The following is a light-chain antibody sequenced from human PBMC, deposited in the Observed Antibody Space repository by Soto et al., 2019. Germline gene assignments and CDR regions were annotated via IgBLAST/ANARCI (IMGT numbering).Light chain of an antibody. CDR2: EVT. CDR3: ASYAGSNMGV. Sequence: QSALTQPPSASGSPGQSVTISCTGTSSDVGGYKFVSWYQQHPGKAPKLIIYEVTQRPSGVPDRFSASKSGDTASLTVSGLRAEDEADYYCASYAGSNMGVFGSGIKLTVL. V-gene: IGLV2-8*01. CDR1: SSDVGGYKF. J-gene: IGLJ1*01.